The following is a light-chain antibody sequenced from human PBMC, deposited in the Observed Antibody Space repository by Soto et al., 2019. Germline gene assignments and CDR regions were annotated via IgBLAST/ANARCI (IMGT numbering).Light chain of an antibody. CDR1: TPHIGRNS. V-gene: IGLV1-44*01. CDR3: AGWDDSLNGLWV. J-gene: IGLJ3*02. Sequence: QSVLTQPPSASEPPGQRDPLSCSDTTPHIGRNSVNWSQQLPGTAPRLLIYSNTQRPSGVPDRFSGSKSGTSASLAISGLQSEDEAEYYCAGWDDSLNGLWVFGGGTKLTVL. CDR2: SNT.